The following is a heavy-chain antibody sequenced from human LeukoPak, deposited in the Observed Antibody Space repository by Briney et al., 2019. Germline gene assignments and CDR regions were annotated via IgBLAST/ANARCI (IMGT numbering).Heavy chain of an antibody. V-gene: IGHV4-30-2*01. CDR1: GGSISSGGYY. CDR3: ARVDYSNYGRNFDY. CDR2: IYHSGST. Sequence: PSETLFLTCTVSGGSISSGGYYWSWIRQPPGKGLEWIGYIYHSGSTYYNPSLKSRVTISVDRSKNQFSLKLSSVTAADTAVYYCARVDYSNYGRNFDYWGQGTLVTVSS. D-gene: IGHD4-11*01. J-gene: IGHJ4*02.